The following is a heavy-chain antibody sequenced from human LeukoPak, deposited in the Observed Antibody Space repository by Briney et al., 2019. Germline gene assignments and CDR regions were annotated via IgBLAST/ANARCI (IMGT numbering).Heavy chain of an antibody. J-gene: IGHJ4*02. CDR3: ARAPGGNPTTHYFDY. CDR2: IYYSGNT. V-gene: IGHV4-59*01. D-gene: IGHD1-14*01. CDR1: SGSTSSYY. Sequence: SETLSLTCTVSSGSTSSYYWSWIRQPPGKGLEWIGYIYYSGNTNYNPSLKSRVTISVDTSKNQFSLNLSAVTAADTAVYYCARAPGGNPTTHYFDYWGQGTLVTVSS.